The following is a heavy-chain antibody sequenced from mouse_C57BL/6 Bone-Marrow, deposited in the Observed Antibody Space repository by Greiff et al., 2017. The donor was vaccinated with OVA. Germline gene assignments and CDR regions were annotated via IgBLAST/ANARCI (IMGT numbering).Heavy chain of an antibody. V-gene: IGHV1-64*01. CDR1: GYTFTSYW. CDR3: ASYGSLFAY. D-gene: IGHD2-2*01. CDR2: IHPNSGST. J-gene: IGHJ3*01. Sequence: VQLQQPGAELVKPGASVKLSCKASGYTFTSYWMHWVKQRPGQGLEWIGMIHPNSGSTNYNAKVKSKATLTVDKSSSTAYMQLSSLTSEDSAVYYCASYGSLFAYWGQGTLVTVSA.